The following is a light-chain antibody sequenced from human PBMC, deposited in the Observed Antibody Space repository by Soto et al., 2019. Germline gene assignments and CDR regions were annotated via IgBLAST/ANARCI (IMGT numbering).Light chain of an antibody. Sequence: DIQMTQSPSTLSASVGDRVTITCRASQTITRWMAWYQQKPGKAPNLLIYVASSLQSEVPSRFSGSGSGTDFTLTITSLQPEDFATYYCQQSYGTPITFGQGTRLEI. V-gene: IGKV1-39*01. CDR2: VAS. J-gene: IGKJ5*01. CDR3: QQSYGTPIT. CDR1: QTITRW.